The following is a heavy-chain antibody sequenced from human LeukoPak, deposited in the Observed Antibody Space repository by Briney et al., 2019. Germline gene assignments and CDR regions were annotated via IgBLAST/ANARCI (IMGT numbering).Heavy chain of an antibody. J-gene: IGHJ4*02. V-gene: IGHV3-23*01. CDR2: ISGSGDST. CDR1: GFTFSNSG. D-gene: IGHD3-10*01. Sequence: GGSLRLSCAASGFTFSNSGMNWVRQAPGKGLEWVSTISGSGDSTYYADSVKGRFTISRDNAKNSLYLQMNSLRAEDTAVYYCAKGAMVRGVIPTLFDYWGQGTLVTVSS. CDR3: AKGAMVRGVIPTLFDY.